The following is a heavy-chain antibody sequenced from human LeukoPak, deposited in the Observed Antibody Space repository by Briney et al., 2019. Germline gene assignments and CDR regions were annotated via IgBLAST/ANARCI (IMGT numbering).Heavy chain of an antibody. J-gene: IGHJ5*02. V-gene: IGHV4-39*07. CDR1: GGSNSSSSYY. CDR2: IYYSGST. Sequence: SETLSLTCTVSGGSNSSSSYYWGWIRQPPGKGLEWIGSIYYSGSTYYSPSLKSRVTISVDTSKNQFSLKLSSVTAADTAVYYCASVTTYYDFWSGYYTNNWFDPWGQGTLVTVSS. D-gene: IGHD3-3*01. CDR3: ASVTTYYDFWSGYYTNNWFDP.